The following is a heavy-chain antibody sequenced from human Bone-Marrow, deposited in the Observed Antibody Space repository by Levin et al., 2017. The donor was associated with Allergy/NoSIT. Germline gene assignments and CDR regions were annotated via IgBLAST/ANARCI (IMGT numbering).Heavy chain of an antibody. CDR1: GNTFSRYA. Sequence: PGESLKISCKASGNTFSRYAIHWVRQAPGQRLEWMGWINAGSGQTECTQKFQDRVSITRDTSASTAYMELSSLTSEDTAVFYCATEVYGSGSWDYWGQGTLVTVSS. CDR2: INAGSGQT. V-gene: IGHV1-3*01. J-gene: IGHJ4*02. D-gene: IGHD3-10*01. CDR3: ATEVYGSGSWDY.